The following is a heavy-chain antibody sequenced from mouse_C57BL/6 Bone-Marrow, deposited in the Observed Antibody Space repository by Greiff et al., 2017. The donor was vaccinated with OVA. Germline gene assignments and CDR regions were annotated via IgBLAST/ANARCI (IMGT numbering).Heavy chain of an antibody. CDR2: IDPEDGDT. Sequence: VQLQQSGAELVRLGASVKLSRTASGFNIKDYYMHWVKQRPEQGLEWIGRIDPEDGDTEYAPKFQGKATMTADTSSNTAYLQLSSLTSEDTAVYYCTRDYGFDYWGQGTTLTVSS. J-gene: IGHJ2*01. D-gene: IGHD1-1*01. V-gene: IGHV14-1*01. CDR1: GFNIKDYY. CDR3: TRDYGFDY.